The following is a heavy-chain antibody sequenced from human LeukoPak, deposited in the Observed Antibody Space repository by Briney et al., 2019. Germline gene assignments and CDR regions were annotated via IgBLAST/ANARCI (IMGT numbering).Heavy chain of an antibody. CDR3: ARHGNYYDTSQSDP. V-gene: IGHV4-38-2*01. J-gene: IGHJ5*02. D-gene: IGHD3-22*01. CDR2: VYHSGST. CDR1: GYSISSGYY. Sequence: PSETLSLTCAVSGYSISSGYYWGWIRQPPGKGQEWIGSVYHSGSTYYNPSLKSRVTISVDTSKNQFSLKLSSVTAADTAVYYCARHGNYYDTSQSDPWGQGTLVTVSS.